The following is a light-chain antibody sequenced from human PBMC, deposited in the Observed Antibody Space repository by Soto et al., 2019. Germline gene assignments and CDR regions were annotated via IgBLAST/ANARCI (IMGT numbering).Light chain of an antibody. CDR3: QQCDNLPLS. V-gene: IGKV1-33*01. CDR2: DAS. CDR1: EDISNY. J-gene: IGKJ4*01. Sequence: DIQMTQSPSSLSASVGDRVTITCQASEDISNYLNWYQQKPGKAPKILIYDASVLEAGVPSRFGGGGSGTHFTVTISSLQSEGVATYYCQQCDNLPLSFGGGTKVEIK.